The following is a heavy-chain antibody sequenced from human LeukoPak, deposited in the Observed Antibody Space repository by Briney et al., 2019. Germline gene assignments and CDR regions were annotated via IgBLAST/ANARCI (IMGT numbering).Heavy chain of an antibody. Sequence: PGGSLRLSCAAAGFTFNVYAMHWVRQAPGKGLEYVSAISSNGFSTYYANSVKGRFTISRDNSKNTLYLQMGSLRAEDMAVYYCARTGSGWTMKYYFEYWGQGTLVTVSS. J-gene: IGHJ4*02. CDR2: ISSNGFST. D-gene: IGHD3-9*01. V-gene: IGHV3-64*01. CDR3: ARTGSGWTMKYYFEY. CDR1: GFTFNVYA.